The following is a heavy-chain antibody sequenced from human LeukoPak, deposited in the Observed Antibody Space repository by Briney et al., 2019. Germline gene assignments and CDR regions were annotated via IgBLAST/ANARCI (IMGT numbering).Heavy chain of an antibody. Sequence: GRSLRLSCAASGFTYSKHGMHWVRQSPGKGRQWVALIWYDGSNRYYAEYVEGRFTVSRDNSKNTLYLQMNTLRVEDTAVYFCARTVSIGTNYRDYGMDVWGQGTTVTVSS. J-gene: IGHJ6*02. CDR1: GFTYSKHG. CDR2: IWYDGSNR. CDR3: ARTVSIGTNYRDYGMDV. V-gene: IGHV3-33*01. D-gene: IGHD1-7*01.